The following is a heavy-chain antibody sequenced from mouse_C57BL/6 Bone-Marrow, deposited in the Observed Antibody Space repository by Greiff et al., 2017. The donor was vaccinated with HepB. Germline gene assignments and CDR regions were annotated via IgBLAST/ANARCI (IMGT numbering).Heavy chain of an antibody. V-gene: IGHV1-69*01. J-gene: IGHJ1*03. D-gene: IGHD1-1*01. Sequence: QVHVKQPGAELVMPGASVKLSCKASGYTFTSYWMHWVKQRPGQGLEWIGEIDPSDSYTNYNQKFKGKSTLTVDKSSSTAYMQLSSLTSEDSAVYYCARTGVTTVVGGYFDVWGTGTTVTVSS. CDR2: IDPSDSYT. CDR3: ARTGVTTVVGGYFDV. CDR1: GYTFTSYW.